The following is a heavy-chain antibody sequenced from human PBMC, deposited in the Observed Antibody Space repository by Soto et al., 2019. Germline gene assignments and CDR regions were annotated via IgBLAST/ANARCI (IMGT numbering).Heavy chain of an antibody. D-gene: IGHD6-13*01. CDR2: MNPNSGNT. V-gene: IGHV1-8*01. CDR1: GYTFTSYD. J-gene: IGHJ5*02. CDR3: AIRVWGQQLVNFDP. Sequence: EASVKVSCKASGYTFTSYDINWVRQATGQGLEWMGWMNPNSGNTGYAQKFQGRVTMTRNTFISTAYMELSSLRSEDTAVYYCAIRVWGQQLVNFDPWGQGTLVTVSS.